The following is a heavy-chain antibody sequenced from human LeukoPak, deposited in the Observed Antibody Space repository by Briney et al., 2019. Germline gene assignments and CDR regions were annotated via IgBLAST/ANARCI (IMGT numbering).Heavy chain of an antibody. V-gene: IGHV3-15*01. CDR3: TTTPPYIVATSLGKYYYGMDV. Sequence: PGGSLRLSCAASGFTFSNAWMSWVRQAPGKGLEWVGRIKSKTDGGTTDYAAPVKGRFTISRDDSKNTLYLQMNSLKTEDTAVYYCTTTPPYIVATSLGKYYYGMDVWGQGTTVTVSS. D-gene: IGHD5-12*01. J-gene: IGHJ6*02. CDR2: IKSKTDGGTT. CDR1: GFTFSNAW.